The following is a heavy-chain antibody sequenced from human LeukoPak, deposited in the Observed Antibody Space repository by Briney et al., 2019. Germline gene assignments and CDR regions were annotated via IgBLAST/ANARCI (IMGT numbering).Heavy chain of an antibody. CDR3: AKDLSPGEY. V-gene: IGHV3-23*01. Sequence: GGSLRLSCAASGFTFSTHSMSWVRQAPGRGLEWVSAITGSGGSTYYADSVKGRFTISRDNSKNTVYLQMNRLRADDTAVYYRAKDLSPGEYWGQGTLVTVSS. CDR2: ITGSGGST. J-gene: IGHJ4*02. CDR1: GFTFSTHS. D-gene: IGHD3-16*01.